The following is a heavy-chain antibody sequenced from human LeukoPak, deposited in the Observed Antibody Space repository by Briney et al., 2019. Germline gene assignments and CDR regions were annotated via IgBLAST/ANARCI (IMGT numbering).Heavy chain of an antibody. J-gene: IGHJ4*02. CDR3: ATGSGSYYEYRY. Sequence: SVKVSCKASGGTFSSYAISWVRRVPGQGLEWMGGIIPIFGTANYAQKFRGRVTITTDESTSTAYMELSSLRSEDTAVYYCATGSGSYYEYRYWGQGTLVTVSS. D-gene: IGHD3-10*01. CDR1: GGTFSSYA. CDR2: IIPIFGTA. V-gene: IGHV1-69*05.